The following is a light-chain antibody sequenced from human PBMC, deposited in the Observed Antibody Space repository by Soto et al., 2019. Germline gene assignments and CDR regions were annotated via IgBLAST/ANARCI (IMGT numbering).Light chain of an antibody. CDR2: RNN. CDR3: ATWEDNLTARV. CDR1: SSNIGSNY. Sequence: QSVLIQPHSASGTPGQRVTIYCSGSSSNIGSNYVYWFQQLPGAAPKLLIYRNNQRPSGVPDRFSGSKSGTSASLAISGLRSEDEADYYCATWEDNLTARVFGGGTKLTVL. J-gene: IGLJ3*02. V-gene: IGLV1-47*01.